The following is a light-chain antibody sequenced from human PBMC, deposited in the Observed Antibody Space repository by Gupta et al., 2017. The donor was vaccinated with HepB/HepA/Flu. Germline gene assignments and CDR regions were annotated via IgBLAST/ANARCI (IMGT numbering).Light chain of an antibody. CDR1: QSVSSN. CDR3: QQYNNWPPFT. V-gene: IGKV3-15*01. Sequence: EIVMTQSPATLSVSPGERATLSCRASQSVSSNLAWYQQKPGQAPRLLIYGASTRATGIPARFSGSGSGTEFTLTISSRQSEDFAGYYCQQYNNWPPFTFGQGTRVEIK. J-gene: IGKJ5*01. CDR2: GAS.